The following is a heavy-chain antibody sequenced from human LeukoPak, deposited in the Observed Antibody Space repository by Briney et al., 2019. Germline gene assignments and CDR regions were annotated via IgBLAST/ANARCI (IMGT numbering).Heavy chain of an antibody. Sequence: GASVKVSRKASGYTFTSYAMHWVRPAPGQRLDWMGWINAGNGNTKYSQKFQGRVTLTRDTSASTAYMELSSLRSEDTAVYSCARGVATNRYYFDYWGQGTLVTVSS. D-gene: IGHD5-12*01. CDR2: INAGNGNT. CDR1: GYTFTSYA. CDR3: ARGVATNRYYFDY. J-gene: IGHJ4*02. V-gene: IGHV1-3*01.